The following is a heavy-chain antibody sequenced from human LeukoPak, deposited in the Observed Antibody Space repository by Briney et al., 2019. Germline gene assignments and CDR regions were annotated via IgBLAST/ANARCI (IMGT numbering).Heavy chain of an antibody. V-gene: IGHV3-21*01. CDR2: ISSGSTNI. CDR1: GFTVSSNY. D-gene: IGHD4-17*01. Sequence: GGSLRLSCAASGFTVSSNYMSWVRQAPGKGLEWVSSISSGSTNIYYADSVKGRFTISRDNAKNSLYLQMNSLRDEDTAVYYCARGRDSDYAFDYWGQGTLVTVSS. J-gene: IGHJ4*02. CDR3: ARGRDSDYAFDY.